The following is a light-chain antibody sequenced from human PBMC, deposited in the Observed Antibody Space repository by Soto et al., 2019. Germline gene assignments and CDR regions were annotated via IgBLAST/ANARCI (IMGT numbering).Light chain of an antibody. CDR1: QTVLSSSNNRNY. CDR3: HQHYDLPT. Sequence: DIVMTQSPDSLAVSLGERATINCKSSQTVLSSSNNRNYLVWYQQKSGQPPKLLIYWSSTRASRVPDRFTGSGSGTDFTLTISNIQAEDVGIYYCHQHYDLPTFGQGTRLEL. CDR2: WSS. J-gene: IGKJ5*01. V-gene: IGKV4-1*01.